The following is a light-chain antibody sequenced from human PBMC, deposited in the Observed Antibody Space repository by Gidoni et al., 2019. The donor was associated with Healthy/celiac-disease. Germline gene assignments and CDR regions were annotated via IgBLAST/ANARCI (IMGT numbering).Light chain of an antibody. CDR1: ALPKQY. V-gene: IGLV3-25*03. Sequence: SYELTKPPSVSVSPGPTARITCSGDALPKQYAYWYQQTPGQAPVLVIYKDSERSSGSPARFSGSSSGTTVTLTISGVQEEDEADYYCQSADSSGTPVVFGGGTKLTVL. J-gene: IGLJ2*01. CDR2: KDS. CDR3: QSADSSGTPVV.